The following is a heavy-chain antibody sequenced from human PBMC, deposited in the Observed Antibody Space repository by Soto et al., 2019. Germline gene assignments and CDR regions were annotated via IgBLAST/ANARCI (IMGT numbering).Heavy chain of an antibody. V-gene: IGHV5-51*01. D-gene: IGHD6-19*01. CDR3: ARHAAGIAVAGTNYYYGMDV. CDR2: IYPGDSDT. CDR1: GYSFTSYW. Sequence: GESLKISCKGSGYSFTSYWIGWVRQMPGKGLEWMGIIYPGDSDTRYSPSFQGQVTISADKSISTAYLQWSSLKASDTAMYYCARHAAGIAVAGTNYYYGMDVWGQGTTVTVSS. J-gene: IGHJ6*02.